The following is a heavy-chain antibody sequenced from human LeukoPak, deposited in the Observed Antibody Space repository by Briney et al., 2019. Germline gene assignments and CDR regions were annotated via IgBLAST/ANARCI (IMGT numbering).Heavy chain of an antibody. CDR1: GGSISSYY. CDR2: IYYSGST. V-gene: IGHV4-59*01. J-gene: IGHJ4*02. CDR3: ASGEIYFDY. Sequence: SETLSLTCTVSGGSISSYYWSWIRQPPGKGLEYIGYIYYSGSTNYNPSLKSRVTISVDTSKNQFSLRLSSVTAADTAVYYCASGEIYFDYWGQGTLVTVSS.